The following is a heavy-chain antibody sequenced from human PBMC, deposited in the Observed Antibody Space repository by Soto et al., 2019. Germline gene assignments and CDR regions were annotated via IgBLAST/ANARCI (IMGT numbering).Heavy chain of an antibody. D-gene: IGHD3-9*01. CDR1: GDSVSSNSSA. CDR3: ARGSGSLRYIDWSDWFDP. CDR2: TYYRSKWYN. J-gene: IGHJ5*02. V-gene: IGHV6-1*01. Sequence: PSQTLSLTFAISGDSVSSNSSAWNWIRQSPSRVLEWLGRTYYRSKWYNDYAISVKSRITINPDTSKNQFSLHLNSVTPEDTAVYYCARGSGSLRYIDWSDWFDPWGPGTMVTVYS.